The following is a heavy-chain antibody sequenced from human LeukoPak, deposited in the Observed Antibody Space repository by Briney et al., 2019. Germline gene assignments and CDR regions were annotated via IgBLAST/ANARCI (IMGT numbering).Heavy chain of an antibody. CDR2: ISGYNGNT. V-gene: IGHV1-18*01. CDR1: GYTFSNYG. Sequence: GASVKVSCKASGYTFSNYGISWVRQAPGQGLEWMGWISGYNGNTNYAQKLQGRVSMTRDTSISTAYMHLSRLRSADTAVYYCARSPHILTGENFDYWGQGTLLTVSS. D-gene: IGHD3-9*01. J-gene: IGHJ4*02. CDR3: ARSPHILTGENFDY.